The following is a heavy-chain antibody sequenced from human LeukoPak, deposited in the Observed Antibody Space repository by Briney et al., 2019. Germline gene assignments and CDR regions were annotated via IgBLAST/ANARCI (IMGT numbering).Heavy chain of an antibody. CDR1: GFTFSSYG. D-gene: IGHD2-2*01. CDR2: IRYDGSNK. V-gene: IGHV3-30*02. Sequence: GGSLRLSCAASGFTFSSYGMHWVRQAPGKGLEWVAFIRYDGSNKYYADSVKGRFTISRDNSKNTLYLQMNSLRAEDTAVYYCARPYCSSTSCYGMEYYFDYWGQGTLVTVSS. J-gene: IGHJ4*02. CDR3: ARPYCSSTSCYGMEYYFDY.